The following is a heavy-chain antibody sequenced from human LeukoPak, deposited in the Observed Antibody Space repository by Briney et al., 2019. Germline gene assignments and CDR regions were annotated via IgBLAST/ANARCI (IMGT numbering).Heavy chain of an antibody. J-gene: IGHJ6*04. CDR2: ISSSGSTI. CDR3: ASFSNYYGMDV. V-gene: IGHV3-48*03. CDR1: GFTFSSYE. Sequence: GGSLILSCAASGFTFSSYEMNWVRQAPGKGLEWVSYISSSGSTIYYADSVKGRFTISRDNAKNSLYLQMNSLRAEDTAVYHCASFSNYYGMDVWGKGTTVTVSS.